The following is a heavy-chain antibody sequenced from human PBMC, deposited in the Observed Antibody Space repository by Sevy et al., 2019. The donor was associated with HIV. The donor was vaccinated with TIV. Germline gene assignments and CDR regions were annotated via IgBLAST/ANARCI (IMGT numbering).Heavy chain of an antibody. J-gene: IGHJ2*01. V-gene: IGHV3-9*01. CDR2: IGWNSVNI. CDR1: GFTFDDTA. Sequence: GGSLRLSCAASGFTFDDTAMHWVRQAPGKGLEWVSGIGWNSVNIGYGDSVKGRFTISRDNAKNSLYLQMNSLRLEDPALYYCAGGRNWYFDFWGRGTLVTVSS. CDR3: AGGRNWYFDF.